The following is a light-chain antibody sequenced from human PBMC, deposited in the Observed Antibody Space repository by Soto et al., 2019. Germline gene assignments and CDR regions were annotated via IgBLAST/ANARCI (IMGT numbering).Light chain of an antibody. CDR1: QSVSSAF. Sequence: SVFTQSPGTLSLSPGERATLSCRASQSVSSAFFAWYQQKPGQPLRLLIYAAASRATGIPDRFSGSGSATDFTLTISRLEPEDFAVYYCQQYGDSPPTFGRGTK. CDR2: AAA. V-gene: IGKV3-20*01. J-gene: IGKJ2*01. CDR3: QQYGDSPPT.